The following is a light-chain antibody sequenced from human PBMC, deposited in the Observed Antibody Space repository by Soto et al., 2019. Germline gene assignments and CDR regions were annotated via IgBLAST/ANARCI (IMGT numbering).Light chain of an antibody. CDR2: GAS. CDR3: QQYNNWPQT. CDR1: QSVSSN. V-gene: IGKV3-15*01. Sequence: EIVMTQSPATLSVSPGERATLSCRASQSVSSNLAWYQQKPGQAPRLLIFGASTRAIGVPARFSGSGSGTEFTLTVSSLQSEDFAVYYCQQYNNWPQTFGQGTKVEIK. J-gene: IGKJ1*01.